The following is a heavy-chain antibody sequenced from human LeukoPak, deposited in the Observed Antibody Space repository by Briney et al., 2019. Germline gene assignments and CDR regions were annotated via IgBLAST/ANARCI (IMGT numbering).Heavy chain of an antibody. CDR3: ARVLYCSGGSCYSNLFDY. D-gene: IGHD2-15*01. V-gene: IGHV3-23*05. Sequence: GGSLRPSCAASGFTFSRYDLSWVRQAPGKGLECVSTISRTVTTTYYADSVKGRFTISRDNAKNSLYLQMNSLRAEDTAVYYCARVLYCSGGSCYSNLFDYWGQGTLVTVSS. CDR1: GFTFSRYD. CDR2: ISRTVTTT. J-gene: IGHJ4*02.